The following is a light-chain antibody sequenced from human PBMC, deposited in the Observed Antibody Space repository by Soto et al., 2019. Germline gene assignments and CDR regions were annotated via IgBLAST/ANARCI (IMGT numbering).Light chain of an antibody. J-gene: IGKJ1*01. CDR1: QSVSSN. Sequence: EIVMTQSPATLSVSPGERATLSCRASQSVSSNLAWYQQRPGQAPRILIYGASTRATDIPPRFSGSGSGTEFILTISRLQSEDFKIYYCQQFNKSPRTFGQGTKVDI. CDR2: GAS. V-gene: IGKV3-15*01. CDR3: QQFNKSPRT.